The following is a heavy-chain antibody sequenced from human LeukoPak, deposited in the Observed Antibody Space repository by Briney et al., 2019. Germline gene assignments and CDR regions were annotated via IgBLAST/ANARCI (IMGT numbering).Heavy chain of an antibody. J-gene: IGHJ4*02. Sequence: GSSVKVSCKASGGTFSSYAISWVRQAPGQGLEWMGGIIPIFGTANYAQKFQGRVTITTDESTSTAYMELSSLRSEDSAVYYCARYSSGGYYFDYWGQGTLVTVSS. V-gene: IGHV1-69*05. D-gene: IGHD6-19*01. CDR3: ARYSSGGYYFDY. CDR1: GGTFSSYA. CDR2: IIPIFGTA.